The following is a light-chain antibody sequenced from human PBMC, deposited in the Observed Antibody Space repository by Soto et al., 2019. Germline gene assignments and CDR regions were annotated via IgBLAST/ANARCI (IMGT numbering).Light chain of an antibody. Sequence: EVVMTQSPDTLSVSPGDGATLSCRASQNVHSDLAWYQQKPGQAPRLVIYDTSTRATDIPVRFTGGGSGTEFTLTISSLKSEDFAVYYCPQYNNWPLTFVGGTKVEIK. CDR1: QNVHSD. V-gene: IGKV3-15*01. CDR2: DTS. CDR3: PQYNNWPLT. J-gene: IGKJ4*01.